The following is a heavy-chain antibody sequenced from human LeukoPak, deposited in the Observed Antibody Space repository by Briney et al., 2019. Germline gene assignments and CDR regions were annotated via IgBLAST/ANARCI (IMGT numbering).Heavy chain of an antibody. Sequence: GGSLRLSCAASGFTFSTYTMHWVRQAPGKGLDWVSGIVGSNGRTYYADSVKGRFTISRDNSKNTLYLQMNSLRAEDTAVYFCAKDYRPDGYNDLDYWGQGTQVTVSS. V-gene: IGHV3-23*01. CDR2: IVGSNGRT. CDR3: AKDYRPDGYNDLDY. CDR1: GFTFSTYT. D-gene: IGHD5-24*01. J-gene: IGHJ4*02.